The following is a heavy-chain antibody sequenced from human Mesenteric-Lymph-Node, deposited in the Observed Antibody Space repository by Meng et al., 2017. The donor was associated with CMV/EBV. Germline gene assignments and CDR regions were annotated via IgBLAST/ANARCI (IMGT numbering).Heavy chain of an antibody. CDR3: ARQPGVAVPGTDY. V-gene: IGHV4-39*01. CDR2: IYYIGSA. J-gene: IGHJ4*01. Sequence: VPGASIFTSTYYWAWIRQPPGKALGWIGSIYYIGSAYYNPSLKSRLTISVDTSKNQFSLKLTSVTAADTAVYYCARQPGVAVPGTDYWGQGSLVTVSS. D-gene: IGHD6-19*01. CDR1: GASIFTSTYY.